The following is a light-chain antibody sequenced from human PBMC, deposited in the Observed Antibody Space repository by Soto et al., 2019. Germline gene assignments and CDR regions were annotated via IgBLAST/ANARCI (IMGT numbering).Light chain of an antibody. CDR1: QSIGTY. Sequence: EIVLTQSPATLSLSPGERATLFCRASQSIGTYLAWYQQKSGQAPRLLIYDASNRATSIPARFSGGGSGTDFILTVSSLEPEDFAVYYCQQRSNWPPTFGQGTKLEI. CDR2: DAS. V-gene: IGKV3-11*01. CDR3: QQRSNWPPT. J-gene: IGKJ2*01.